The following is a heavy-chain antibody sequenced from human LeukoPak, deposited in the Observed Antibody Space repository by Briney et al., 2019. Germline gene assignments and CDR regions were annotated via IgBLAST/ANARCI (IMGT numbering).Heavy chain of an antibody. V-gene: IGHV3-9*03. Sequence: PGGSLRLSCAASGFTFSSYAMSWVRQAPGKGLEWVSGISWNSGSIGYADSVKGRFTISRDNAKNSLYLQMNSLRAEDMALYYCAKDADAAYSGSYYGDYFDLWGRGTLVTVSS. CDR2: ISWNSGSI. CDR3: AKDADAAYSGSYYGDYFDL. J-gene: IGHJ2*01. CDR1: GFTFSSYA. D-gene: IGHD1-26*01.